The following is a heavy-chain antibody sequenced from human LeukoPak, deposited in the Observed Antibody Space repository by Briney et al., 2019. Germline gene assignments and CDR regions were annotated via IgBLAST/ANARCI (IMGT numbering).Heavy chain of an antibody. D-gene: IGHD2-21*02. V-gene: IGHV1-2*02. CDR1: GYTFTGYY. Sequence: WASVKVSCKASGYTFTGYYMHWVRQAPGQGLEWMGWINPNSGGTNYAQKFQGRVTMTRDTSISTAYMELSRLRSDDTAVYYCARGGWEGGSTHIVVVTAIHYFDYWGQGTLVTVSS. CDR2: INPNSGGT. CDR3: ARGGWEGGSTHIVVVTAIHYFDY. J-gene: IGHJ4*02.